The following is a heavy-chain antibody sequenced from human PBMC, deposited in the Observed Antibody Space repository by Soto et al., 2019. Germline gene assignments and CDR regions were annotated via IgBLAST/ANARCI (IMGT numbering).Heavy chain of an antibody. CDR2: IKSKTDGGTT. D-gene: IGHD1-26*01. CDR1: GHTFSNAW. V-gene: IGHV3-15*01. CDR3: ITISRSSPWGC. Sequence: EVQLVESGGDLVEPGGSLRLSCVTSGHTFSNAWMSWVRQAPGKGLXXVGRIKSKTDGGTTDYAAPVKGRFTISRDDSKRTLYLQMSSLETDDTAVYYCITISRSSPWGCWGQGTLVTVSS. J-gene: IGHJ4*02.